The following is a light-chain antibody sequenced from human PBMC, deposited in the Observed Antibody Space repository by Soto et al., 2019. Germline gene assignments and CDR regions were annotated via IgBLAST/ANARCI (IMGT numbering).Light chain of an antibody. CDR2: DDS. V-gene: IGLV3-21*02. CDR1: NIGSKS. J-gene: IGLJ1*01. CDR3: QVWDSSSDPSYV. Sequence: SYELTQPPSVSVAPGQTARITCGGNNIGSKSVHWCQQKPGQAPVLVVYDDSDRPSGIPERFSGSNSGNTATLTISRVEAGDEADYYCQVWDSSSDPSYVFGTGTKLTVL.